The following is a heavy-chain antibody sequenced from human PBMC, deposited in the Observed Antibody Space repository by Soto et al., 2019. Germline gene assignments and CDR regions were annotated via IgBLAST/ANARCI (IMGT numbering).Heavy chain of an antibody. CDR2: IRSKANNYAT. CDR1: GFTFSGSA. Sequence: EVQLVESGGGLVQPGGSLKLSCAASGFTFSGSAMHWVRQASGKGLEWVGRIRSKANNYATAYGASVKGRFTISRDDSKSAAYLQMNSLKTEDTAVYYCARPRNIVATVNWYFDLWGRGTLVTVSS. V-gene: IGHV3-73*01. J-gene: IGHJ2*01. CDR3: ARPRNIVATVNWYFDL. D-gene: IGHD5-12*01.